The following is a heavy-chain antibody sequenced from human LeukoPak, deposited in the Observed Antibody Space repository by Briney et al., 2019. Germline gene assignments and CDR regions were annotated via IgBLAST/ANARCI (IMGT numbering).Heavy chain of an antibody. CDR2: IYTSGST. CDR3: ARSGTHSFGELFPDY. V-gene: IGHV4-61*02. CDR1: GGSISSGSYY. D-gene: IGHD3-10*01. J-gene: IGHJ4*02. Sequence: SQTLSLTCTVSGGSISSGSYYWSWIRQPAGKGLEWIGRIYTSGSTNYNPSLKSRVTISVDTSKNQFSLKLSSVTAADTAVYYCARSGTHSFGELFPDYWGQGTLVTVSS.